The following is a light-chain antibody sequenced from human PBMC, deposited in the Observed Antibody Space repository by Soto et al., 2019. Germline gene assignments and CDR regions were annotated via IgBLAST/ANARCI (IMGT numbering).Light chain of an antibody. Sequence: DIVMTQSPDSLAVSLGERATINCKSSQSVLYSSNNKNYLAWYQQKPGQPPKLLIYWASTRESGVPDRFSGRRVGNGFTLTLRRLQAGSWAGLYCQQFYWSPRGYTFGQGTKLEIK. CDR2: WAS. CDR1: QSVLYSSNNKNY. V-gene: IGKV4-1*01. CDR3: QQFYWSPRGYT. J-gene: IGKJ2*01.